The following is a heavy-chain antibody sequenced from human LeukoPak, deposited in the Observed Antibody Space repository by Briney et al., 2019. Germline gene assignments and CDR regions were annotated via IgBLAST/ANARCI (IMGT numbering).Heavy chain of an antibody. V-gene: IGHV1-24*01. Sequence: VASVKVSCKVSGYTVTELSMHWVRQSPGKGLEWMGGFHPEDGETIYAQKFQGRVTMTEDTSTDTAYMELSSLRSEDTAVYYCATGIWFGKYLDVWGKGTTVTISS. CDR1: GYTVTELS. J-gene: IGHJ6*04. CDR3: ATGIWFGKYLDV. CDR2: FHPEDGET. D-gene: IGHD3-10*01.